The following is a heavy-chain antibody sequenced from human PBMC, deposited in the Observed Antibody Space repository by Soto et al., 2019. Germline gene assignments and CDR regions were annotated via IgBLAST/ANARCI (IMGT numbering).Heavy chain of an antibody. V-gene: IGHV4-59*01. CDR3: ARRYGGNFDY. J-gene: IGHJ4*02. D-gene: IGHD3-16*01. CDR2: IYYSGST. Sequence: SETVALTCTVSGGSISSYYWRWIRQPPGKGLEWIGYIYYSGSTNYNPSLKSRVTISVDTSKNQFSLKLSSVTAADTAVYYCARRYGGNFDYWGQGTLVTVSS. CDR1: GGSISSYY.